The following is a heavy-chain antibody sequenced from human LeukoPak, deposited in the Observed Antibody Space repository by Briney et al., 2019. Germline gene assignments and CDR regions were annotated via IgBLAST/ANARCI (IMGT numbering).Heavy chain of an antibody. Sequence: SETLSLTCTVSGGSTSSYYWSWIRQPPGKGLEWIGYIYYSGSTNYNPSLKSRVTISVDTSKNQFSLKLSSVTAADTAVYYCARDTGYSSGWYGVDYWGQGTLVTVSS. D-gene: IGHD6-19*01. V-gene: IGHV4-59*01. CDR3: ARDTGYSSGWYGVDY. CDR1: GGSTSSYY. CDR2: IYYSGST. J-gene: IGHJ4*02.